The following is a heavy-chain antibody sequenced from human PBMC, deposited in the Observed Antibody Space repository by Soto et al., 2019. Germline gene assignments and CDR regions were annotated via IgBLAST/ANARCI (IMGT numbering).Heavy chain of an antibody. J-gene: IGHJ4*02. D-gene: IGHD6-13*01. CDR1: GGSISSINW. V-gene: IGHV4-4*02. CDR3: ARVSAAGTYFDY. Sequence: QVQLQESGPGLVKPSGTLSLTCAVSGGSISSINWWSWVRQPPGKGLEWIGEIYHSGSTNYNPSLKRRVTISVDKSKNQFSLKLSAVTAADTAVYYCARVSAAGTYFDYWGQGTLVTVSS. CDR2: IYHSGST.